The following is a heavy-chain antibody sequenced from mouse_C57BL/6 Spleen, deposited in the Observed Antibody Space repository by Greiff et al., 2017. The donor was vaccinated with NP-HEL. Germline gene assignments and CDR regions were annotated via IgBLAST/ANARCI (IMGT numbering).Heavy chain of an antibody. CDR3: ARNVKDYDYDRIDY. D-gene: IGHD2-4*01. CDR1: GFSLTSYA. V-gene: IGHV2-9-1*01. J-gene: IGHJ2*01. CDR2: IWTGGGT. Sequence: QVQLQQSGPGLVAPSQSLSITCTVSGFSLTSYAISWVRQPPGKGLEWLGVIWTGGGTNYNSALKSRLSISKDKSKSQVFLKMNSLQTDDTARYYCARNVKDYDYDRIDYWGQGTTLTVSS.